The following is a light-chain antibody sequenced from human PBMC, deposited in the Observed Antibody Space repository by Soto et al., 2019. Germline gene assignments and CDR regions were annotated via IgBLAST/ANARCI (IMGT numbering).Light chain of an antibody. CDR2: DAS. Sequence: EIVLTQSPATLSLSPGERATLSCRASQSVSSYLAWYQQEPGQAPRLLIYDASNRATGIPARFSGSGSGTDFTLTISSLEPEDFVLYYCQQRSNWPLTFGGGTKVEIK. J-gene: IGKJ4*01. CDR1: QSVSSY. V-gene: IGKV3-11*01. CDR3: QQRSNWPLT.